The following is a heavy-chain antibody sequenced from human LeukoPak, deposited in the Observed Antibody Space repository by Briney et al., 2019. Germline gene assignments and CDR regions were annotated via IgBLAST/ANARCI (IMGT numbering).Heavy chain of an antibody. Sequence: SETLSLTCAVYGGSFSGYYWSWIRQPPGKGLEWIGEINHSGSTNYNPSLKSRVTISVDTSMNQFSLKLSSVTAADTAVYYCARATVVVVAATRLNWFDPWGQGTLVTVSS. V-gene: IGHV4-34*01. D-gene: IGHD2-15*01. CDR2: INHSGST. J-gene: IGHJ5*02. CDR1: GGSFSGYY. CDR3: ARATVVVVAATRLNWFDP.